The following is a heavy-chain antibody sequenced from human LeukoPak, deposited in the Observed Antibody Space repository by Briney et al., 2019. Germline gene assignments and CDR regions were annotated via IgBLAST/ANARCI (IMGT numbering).Heavy chain of an antibody. V-gene: IGHV3-48*01. J-gene: IGHJ6*02. CDR1: GFTFSTYN. CDR2: ISSTERTI. Sequence: GGSLRLSCAASGFTFSTYNMNWVRQAPGKGLEWVSYISSTERTIYYADSVKGRFTISRDNAKNSLYLQMNSLRGEDTAVYYCVRDQSPYQLLVDSYYYGMDVWGQGTTVTVS. CDR3: VRDQSPYQLLVDSYYYGMDV. D-gene: IGHD2-2*01.